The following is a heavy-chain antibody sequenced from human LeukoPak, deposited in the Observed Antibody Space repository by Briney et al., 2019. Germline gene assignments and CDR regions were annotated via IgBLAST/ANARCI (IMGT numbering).Heavy chain of an antibody. CDR3: AGDRRGSY. J-gene: IGHJ4*02. V-gene: IGHV4-59*01. Sequence: SETLSLTWTVSGGSISSYYWSWIRQPPGKGLEWIGYIYYSGSTNYNPSLKSRVTISVDTSKNQFSLKLSSVTAADTAVYYCAGDRRGSYWGQGTLVTVSS. CDR1: GGSISSYY. CDR2: IYYSGST. D-gene: IGHD1-26*01.